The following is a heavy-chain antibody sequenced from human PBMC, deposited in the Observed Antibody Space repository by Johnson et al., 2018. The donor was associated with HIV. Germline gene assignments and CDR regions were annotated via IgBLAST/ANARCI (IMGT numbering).Heavy chain of an antibody. Sequence: QVQLVESGGGVVQPGSSLRLSCAASGFTFSNYAVYWVRQAPGKGLEWVAVISSDGSAKYYADSVKGPFTISRDNCKNTLYLQLNTLRAADTAVYYCARDDSSSNGRAFDIWGQGTMVTVSS. CDR1: GFTFSNYA. CDR3: ARDDSSSNGRAFDI. V-gene: IGHV3-30-3*01. CDR2: ISSDGSAK. D-gene: IGHD6-6*01. J-gene: IGHJ3*02.